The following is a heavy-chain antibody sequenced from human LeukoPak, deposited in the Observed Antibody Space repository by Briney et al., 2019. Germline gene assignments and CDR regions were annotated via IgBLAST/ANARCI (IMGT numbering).Heavy chain of an antibody. J-gene: IGHJ6*03. CDR1: GGTFSSYA. CDR3: ARGSSIVGATYYYYMDV. CDR2: IIPIFGTA. Sequence: GASVKVSCKASGGTFSSYAISWVRQAPGQGLERMGGIIPIFGTANYAQKFQGRVTITADESTSTAYMELSSLRSEDTAVYYCARGSSIVGATYYYYMDVWGKGTTVTVSS. V-gene: IGHV1-69*13. D-gene: IGHD1-26*01.